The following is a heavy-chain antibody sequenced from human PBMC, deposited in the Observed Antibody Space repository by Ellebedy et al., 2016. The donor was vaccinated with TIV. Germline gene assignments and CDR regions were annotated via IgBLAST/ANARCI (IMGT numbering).Heavy chain of an antibody. CDR3: ARGRQSYDTSAYYLDS. CDR1: GGSFSGYY. D-gene: IGHD3-22*01. Sequence: GSLRLXCAVYGGSFSGYYWSWIRQPPGKGLEWIGEINHSGSTNYDPSLKSRVTISVETSKNQFSLKLHSVTAADRAVYYCARGRQSYDTSAYYLDSWGQGTLVTVSS. V-gene: IGHV4-34*01. CDR2: INHSGST. J-gene: IGHJ5*01.